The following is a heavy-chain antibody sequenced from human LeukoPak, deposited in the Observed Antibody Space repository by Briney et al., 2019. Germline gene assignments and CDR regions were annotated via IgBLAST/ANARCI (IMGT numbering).Heavy chain of an antibody. D-gene: IGHD2-15*01. J-gene: IGHJ4*02. CDR3: AKARGGDCSAGSCLGDY. V-gene: IGHV3-23*01. CDR1: GFTFSSYA. Sequence: GGSLRLSCAASGFTFSSYARSWVRQAPGRGREWFSAISGGGGSTYYAGSVKGRFTISRDNSKNTLYLQMNSLRAEHTGVYYRAKARGGDCSAGSCLGDYWGQGTLVTVPS. CDR2: ISGGGGST.